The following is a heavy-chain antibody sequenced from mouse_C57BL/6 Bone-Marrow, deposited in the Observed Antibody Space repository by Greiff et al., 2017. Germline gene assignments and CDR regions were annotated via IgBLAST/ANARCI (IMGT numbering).Heavy chain of an antibody. J-gene: IGHJ4*01. CDR2: ISSGSSTI. V-gene: IGHV5-17*01. Sequence: EVQGVASGGGLVKPGGSLQLSCAASGFTFSDYGMHWVRHAPEKGLEWVAYISSGSSTIYYADTVKGRFTISRDNAKNNLFLQMTSLRSEDTAMYYCARKVYYDYDEGGYYAMDYWGQGTSVTVSS. CDR3: ARKVYYDYDEGGYYAMDY. CDR1: GFTFSDYG. D-gene: IGHD2-4*01.